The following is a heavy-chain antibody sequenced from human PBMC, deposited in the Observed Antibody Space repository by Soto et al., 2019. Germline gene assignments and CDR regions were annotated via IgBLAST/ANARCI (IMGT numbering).Heavy chain of an antibody. CDR3: ARGRGSKRITIFGVAVKGDDAFDI. Sequence: SETLSLTCTVSGGSISSGGYYWSWIRQHPGKGLEWIGYIYYSGSTYYNPSLKSRVTISVDTSKNQFSLKLSSVTAADTAVYYCARGRGSKRITIFGVAVKGDDAFDIWGQGTMVT. CDR2: IYYSGST. CDR1: GGSISSGGYY. J-gene: IGHJ3*02. V-gene: IGHV4-31*03. D-gene: IGHD3-3*01.